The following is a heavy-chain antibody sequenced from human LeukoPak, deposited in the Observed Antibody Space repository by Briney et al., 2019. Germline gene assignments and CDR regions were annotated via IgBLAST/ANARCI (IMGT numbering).Heavy chain of an antibody. Sequence: ASVKVSCKASGGTFSSYAISWVRQAPGQGLEWMGGIIPIFGTANYAQKFQGRVTITADKSTSTAYMELSSLRSEDTAVYYCASDTYYYDSSGYPYFDYWGQGTLVTVSP. CDR2: IIPIFGTA. CDR1: GGTFSSYA. CDR3: ASDTYYYDSSGYPYFDY. D-gene: IGHD3-22*01. J-gene: IGHJ4*02. V-gene: IGHV1-69*06.